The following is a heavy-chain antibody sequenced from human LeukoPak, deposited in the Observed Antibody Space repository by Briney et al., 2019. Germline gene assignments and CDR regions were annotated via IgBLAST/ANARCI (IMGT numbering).Heavy chain of an antibody. CDR2: IIPIFGTA. J-gene: IGHJ4*02. Sequence: ASVKVSCKASGGTFSSYAISWVRQAPGQGLEWMGGIIPIFGTANYAQKFQGRVTITADKSTSTAYMELSSLRSEDTAVYYCARSNYYDSSGYFPTDYWGQGTLVTVSS. CDR1: GGTFSSYA. V-gene: IGHV1-69*06. CDR3: ARSNYYDSSGYFPTDY. D-gene: IGHD3-22*01.